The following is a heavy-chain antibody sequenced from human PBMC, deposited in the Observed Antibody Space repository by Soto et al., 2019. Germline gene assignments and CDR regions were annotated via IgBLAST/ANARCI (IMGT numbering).Heavy chain of an antibody. CDR1: GYTFTSYY. D-gene: IGHD3-10*01. Sequence: QVQLVQSGTEVKKPGASVKISCKASGYTFTSYYIHWVRQAPGHGLEWMAIINPSGGSTDYAQTFQGRVTLTRDTSTSTVHMELSSLRSEDTAVYYCARPGIPRDPGYYFGMDVWDQGTTVTVSS. V-gene: IGHV1-46*01. J-gene: IGHJ6*02. CDR2: INPSGGST. CDR3: ARPGIPRDPGYYFGMDV.